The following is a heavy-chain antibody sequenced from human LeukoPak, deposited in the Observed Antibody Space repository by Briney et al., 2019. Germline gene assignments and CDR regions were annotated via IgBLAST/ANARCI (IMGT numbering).Heavy chain of an antibody. CDR3: ARGLLRRITIFGVVIHYYFDY. D-gene: IGHD3-3*01. CDR2: MNPNSGNT. J-gene: IGHJ4*02. Sequence: ASVKVSCKASGYTFTSYDINWVRQATGQGLEWMGWMNPNSGNTGYAQKIQGRVTITRNTSISTAYMELSSLRSEDTAVYYCARGLLRRITIFGVVIHYYFDYWGQGTLVTVSS. V-gene: IGHV1-8*03. CDR1: GYTFTSYD.